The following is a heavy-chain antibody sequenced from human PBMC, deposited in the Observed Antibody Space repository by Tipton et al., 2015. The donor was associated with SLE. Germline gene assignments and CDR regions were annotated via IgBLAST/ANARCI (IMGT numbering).Heavy chain of an antibody. V-gene: IGHV3-48*03. CDR3: ARDGVDTAMAGHAFDI. CDR1: GFTFSSYE. CDR2: ISSSGSTI. D-gene: IGHD5-18*01. J-gene: IGHJ3*02. Sequence: SLRLSCAASGFTFSSYEMNWVRQAPGKGLEWVSYISSSGSTIYYADSVKGRFTISRDNSKNTLYLQMNSLRAEDAAVYYCARDGVDTAMAGHAFDIWGQGTMVTVSS.